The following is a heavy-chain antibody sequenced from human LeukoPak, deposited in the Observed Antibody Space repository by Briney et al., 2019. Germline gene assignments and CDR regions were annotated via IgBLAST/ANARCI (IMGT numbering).Heavy chain of an antibody. CDR2: INWNGGST. V-gene: IGHV3-20*04. Sequence: GGSLRLSCAASGFTFSSYWMSWVRQAPGKGLEWVSGINWNGGSTGYADSVKGRFTISRDNAKNSLYLQMNSLRAEDTALYYCARDVYGSGSYYLDYWGQGTLVTVSS. CDR1: GFTFSSYW. J-gene: IGHJ4*02. CDR3: ARDVYGSGSYYLDY. D-gene: IGHD3-10*01.